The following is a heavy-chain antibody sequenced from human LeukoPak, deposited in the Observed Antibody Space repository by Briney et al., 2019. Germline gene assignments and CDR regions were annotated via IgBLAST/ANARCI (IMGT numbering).Heavy chain of an antibody. D-gene: IGHD2-2*02. CDR1: GYTFTSYG. Sequence: ASVKVSCKASGYTFTSYGISWVRQAPGQGLEWMGWISAYNGNTNYAQKLQGRVTMTTDTSTSTAYMELRSLRSDDTAVYYCARVVYCISTSCYTTYYMDVWGKGTTVTVSS. J-gene: IGHJ6*03. CDR3: ARVVYCISTSCYTTYYMDV. V-gene: IGHV1-18*01. CDR2: ISAYNGNT.